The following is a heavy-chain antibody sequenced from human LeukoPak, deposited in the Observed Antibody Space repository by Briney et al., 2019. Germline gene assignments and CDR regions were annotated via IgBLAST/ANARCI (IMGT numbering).Heavy chain of an antibody. J-gene: IGHJ4*02. CDR3: ARTSDYDILTGFDY. V-gene: IGHV4-59*01. Sequence: SETLSLTCTVSGGSISSYYWSWIRQPPGKGLEWIGYIYYSGSTNYNPSLRSRVTISVDTSKNQFSLKLSSVTAADTAVYYCARTSDYDILTGFDYWGQGTLVTVSS. CDR2: IYYSGST. D-gene: IGHD3-9*01. CDR1: GGSISSYY.